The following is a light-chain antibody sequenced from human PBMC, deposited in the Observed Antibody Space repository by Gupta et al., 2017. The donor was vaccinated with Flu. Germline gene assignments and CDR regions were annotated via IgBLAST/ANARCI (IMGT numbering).Light chain of an antibody. J-gene: IGLJ3*02. Sequence: SSVLTPPPSVSVAPGPTARITCGGDNIRTKTVHWYRQRPGQAPVLVVYDDSARPSGIPERFSGSNSGNTATLTISRVEAGDEADYYCQVWDSGSDHEVFGGGTKLTVL. V-gene: IGLV3-21*02. CDR3: QVWDSGSDHEV. CDR1: NIRTKT. CDR2: DDS.